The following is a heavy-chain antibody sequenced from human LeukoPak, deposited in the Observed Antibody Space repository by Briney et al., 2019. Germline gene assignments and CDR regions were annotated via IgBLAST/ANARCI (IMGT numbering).Heavy chain of an antibody. D-gene: IGHD3-10*01. Sequence: GGSLRLSCAASGFTFDDYAMHWVRQAPGKGLEWVSGLSWNGATVGYADSVKGRFTISRDNTKNSLYLQMSSLKTEDTALYYCAKDIGIALRGATFENWGQGTLVTVSS. CDR3: AKDIGIALRGATFEN. CDR1: GFTFDDYA. J-gene: IGHJ4*02. V-gene: IGHV3-9*01. CDR2: LSWNGATV.